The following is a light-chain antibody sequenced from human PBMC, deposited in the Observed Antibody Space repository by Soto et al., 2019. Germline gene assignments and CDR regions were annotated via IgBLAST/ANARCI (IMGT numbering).Light chain of an antibody. CDR2: GNS. Sequence: QSVLTQPPSVSGAPGQRVTISCTGSSSNIGAGYDVHWYQQLPGTAPKLLIYGNSNRPSGVPDRFSGSKSGTSASLDITGLQAEDEADYYCQYFDSSLSGSIFGGGTKLTVL. J-gene: IGLJ2*01. V-gene: IGLV1-40*01. CDR1: SSNIGAGYD. CDR3: QYFDSSLSGSI.